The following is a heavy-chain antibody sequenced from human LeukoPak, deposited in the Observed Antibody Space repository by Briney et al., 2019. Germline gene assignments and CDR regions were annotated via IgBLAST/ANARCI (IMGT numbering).Heavy chain of an antibody. D-gene: IGHD2-15*01. V-gene: IGHV1-3*01. CDR2: MNGGNGNT. CDR3: ARGRGTSGSNRDFYYYYYMDV. J-gene: IGHJ6*03. Sequence: ASVKVSCKASGYIFTDYAIHWLRQAPGQRPEWMRWMNGGNGNTKYSQKFQGRITLIRDTSAATAYMELSSLRHDDLAVYYCARGRGTSGSNRDFYYYYYMDVCGKGTTVTVSS. CDR1: GYIFTDYA.